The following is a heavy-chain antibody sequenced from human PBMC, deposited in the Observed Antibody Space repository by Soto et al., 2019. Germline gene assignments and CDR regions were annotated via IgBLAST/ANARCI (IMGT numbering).Heavy chain of an antibody. CDR1: GFTFDDYA. CDR2: IRSKHYGGTT. D-gene: IGHD3-10*01. Sequence: LRLSCTPSGFTFDDYALSWVRQAPGKGLEWVGFIRSKHYGGTTEYAASVKGRFTISRGDSKSIAYLQMNSLKTEDTAVYYCTRTDYYYDSGSYYPFDYWGQGTLVTVSS. V-gene: IGHV3-49*04. CDR3: TRTDYYYDSGSYYPFDY. J-gene: IGHJ4*02.